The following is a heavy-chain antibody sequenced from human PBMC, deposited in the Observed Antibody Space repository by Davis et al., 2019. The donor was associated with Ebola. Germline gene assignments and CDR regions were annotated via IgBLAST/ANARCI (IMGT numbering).Heavy chain of an antibody. Sequence: GESLKISCAASGFTFSSYAMSWVRQAPGKGLEWVSAISGSGGSTYYADSVKGRFTISRDNSKNTLYLQMNSLRAEDTAVYYCAKDRAYYYDFWSGYPGQIDYWGQGTLVTVSS. D-gene: IGHD3-3*01. CDR1: GFTFSSYA. CDR2: ISGSGGST. V-gene: IGHV3-23*01. J-gene: IGHJ4*02. CDR3: AKDRAYYYDFWSGYPGQIDY.